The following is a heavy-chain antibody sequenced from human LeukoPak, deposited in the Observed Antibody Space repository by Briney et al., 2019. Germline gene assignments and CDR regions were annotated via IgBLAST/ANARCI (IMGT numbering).Heavy chain of an antibody. CDR3: ARISPVLLWFGERGGWFDP. V-gene: IGHV4-4*02. CDR1: GGSISSSNW. J-gene: IGHJ5*02. CDR2: IYHSGST. Sequence: SETLSLTCAVSGGSISSSNWWSWVRQPPGKGLEWIGEIYHSGSTNYNPSLKSRVTISVDKSKNQFSLKLSSVTAADTALYYCARISPVLLWFGERGGWFDPWGQGTLVTVSS. D-gene: IGHD3-10*01.